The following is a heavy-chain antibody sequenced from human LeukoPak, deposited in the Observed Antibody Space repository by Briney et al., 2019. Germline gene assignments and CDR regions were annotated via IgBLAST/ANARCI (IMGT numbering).Heavy chain of an antibody. J-gene: IGHJ4*02. D-gene: IGHD3-22*01. CDR1: GYTFTGYY. CDR2: INPNSGGT. V-gene: IGHV1-2*02. CDR3: ARGRYYYDSSAYYFDY. Sequence: GASVKVSCKASGYTFTGYYMHWVRQAPGQGLEWMGWINPNSGGTNYAQKFQGRVTMTRDTSISTAYMELSRLRSDDTAVYYCARGRYYYDSSAYYFDYWGQRTLVTVSS.